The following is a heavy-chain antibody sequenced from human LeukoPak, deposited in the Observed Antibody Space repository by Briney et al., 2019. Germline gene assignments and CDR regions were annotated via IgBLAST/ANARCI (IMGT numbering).Heavy chain of an antibody. Sequence: GGSLRLSCAASGFTFSSYGMSWVRQAPGKGLEWVSAISGSGGTTYYADSVKGRFTISRDNSKNTLYLQMNSLRGDDTAVYYCAKDDAWGRYKDWGQGTLVTVSS. CDR1: GFTFSSYG. V-gene: IGHV3-23*01. J-gene: IGHJ1*01. D-gene: IGHD3-16*01. CDR3: AKDDAWGRYKD. CDR2: ISGSGGTT.